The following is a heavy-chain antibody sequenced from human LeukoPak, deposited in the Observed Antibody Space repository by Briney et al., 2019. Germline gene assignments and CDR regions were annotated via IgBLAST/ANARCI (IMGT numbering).Heavy chain of an antibody. V-gene: IGHV3-11*01. J-gene: IGHJ6*02. CDR1: GFTFSDCY. CDR2: ISSSGSTI. D-gene: IGHD2-2*01. Sequence: GGPLRLSCAASGFTFSDCYMSWIRQAPGKGLEWVSYISSSGSTIYYADSVKGRFTISRDNAKNSLYLQMNSLRAEDTAVYYCARDLSRLRYQLLWDYYYGMDVWGQGTTVTVSS. CDR3: ARDLSRLRYQLLWDYYYGMDV.